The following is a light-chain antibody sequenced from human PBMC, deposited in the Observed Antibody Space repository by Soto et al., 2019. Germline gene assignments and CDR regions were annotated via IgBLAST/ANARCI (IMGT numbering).Light chain of an antibody. J-gene: IGKJ2*01. Sequence: EIVMTQSPATLSVSAGERATLSCRASQTFSSYLAWYQQKPGQAPRLLIYGASTMATGIPARFSGSGSGTEFPLTISSLQSEDFAVYFCQQYHNWPGYTFGQGTKLEIK. V-gene: IGKV3-15*01. CDR1: QTFSSY. CDR3: QQYHNWPGYT. CDR2: GAS.